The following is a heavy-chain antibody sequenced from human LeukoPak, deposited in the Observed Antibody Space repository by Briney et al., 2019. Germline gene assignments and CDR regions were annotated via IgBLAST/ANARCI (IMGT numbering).Heavy chain of an antibody. J-gene: IGHJ6*02. Sequence: ASVKVSCKASGYTFTSYDINWVRQATGQGLEWMGWMNPNSGNTGYAQKFQGRVTMTRNTSISTAYMELSSLRSEDTAVYYCARDSKWFINDYYYGMDVWGQGTTVTVSS. CDR2: MNPNSGNT. D-gene: IGHD3-22*01. V-gene: IGHV1-8*01. CDR3: ARDSKWFINDYYYGMDV. CDR1: GYTFTSYD.